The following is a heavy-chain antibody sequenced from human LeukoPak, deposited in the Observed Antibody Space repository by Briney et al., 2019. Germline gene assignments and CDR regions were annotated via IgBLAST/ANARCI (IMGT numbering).Heavy chain of an antibody. D-gene: IGHD6-6*01. CDR3: AKGGIRIAARRTPNWFGP. CDR1: GFTFSSYA. J-gene: IGHJ5*02. Sequence: GGSLRLSCAASGFTFSSYAMSWVRQAPGKGLEWVSAISGSGGSTYYADSVKGRFTISRDNSKNTLYLQMNSLRAEDTAVYYCAKGGIRIAARRTPNWFGPWGQGTLVTVSS. V-gene: IGHV3-23*01. CDR2: ISGSGGST.